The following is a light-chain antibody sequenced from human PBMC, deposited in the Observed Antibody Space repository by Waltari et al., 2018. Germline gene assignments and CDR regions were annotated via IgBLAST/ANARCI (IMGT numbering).Light chain of an antibody. V-gene: IGLV2-14*03. CDR3: NSFTSSNTVI. Sequence: QSALPQPASVSGSPGPSITISCTGTSSDIGRYNYVSWFQQHPGKAPKLMIYDVRNRPSGVSNRFSGSKSDYTASLTISGLQAEDEAVYFCNSFTSSNTVIFGGGTKLTV. J-gene: IGLJ2*01. CDR2: DVR. CDR1: SSDIGRYNY.